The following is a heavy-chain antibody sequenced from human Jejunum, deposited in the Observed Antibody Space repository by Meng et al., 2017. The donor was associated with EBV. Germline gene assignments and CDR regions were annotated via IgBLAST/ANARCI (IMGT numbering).Heavy chain of an antibody. Sequence: QLVGAGGGLVQPGESLRCSCAASGFTLSTYWMHWVRQAPGKGLVWVSRISSDGRSITYADSVKGRFTISRDNAKNTLYLQMNSLRVEDTAVYYCATGQGDSRYYFDSWSQGTLVTVSS. D-gene: IGHD3-10*01. V-gene: IGHV3-74*01. CDR1: GFTLSTYW. CDR2: ISSDGRSI. J-gene: IGHJ4*02. CDR3: ATGQGDSRYYFDS.